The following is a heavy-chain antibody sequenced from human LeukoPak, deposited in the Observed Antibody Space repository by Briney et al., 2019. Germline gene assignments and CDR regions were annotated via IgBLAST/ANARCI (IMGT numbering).Heavy chain of an antibody. Sequence: GGSLRLSCAASGFTFSDYYMNWVRQAPGKGLEWVSYISSSGSTIDYADSVKGRFTISRDNSKSTLYLQMNSLRAEDTAVYYCAKTGSSSWGYFDYWGQGTLVTVSS. CDR2: ISSSGSTI. CDR3: AKTGSSSWGYFDY. J-gene: IGHJ4*02. D-gene: IGHD6-13*01. V-gene: IGHV3-11*04. CDR1: GFTFSDYY.